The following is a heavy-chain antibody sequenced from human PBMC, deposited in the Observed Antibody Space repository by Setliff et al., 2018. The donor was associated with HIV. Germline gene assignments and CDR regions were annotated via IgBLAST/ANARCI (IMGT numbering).Heavy chain of an antibody. D-gene: IGHD3-10*01. V-gene: IGHV7-4-1*02. CDR3: ARDLNKGSIDY. Sequence: ASVKVSCKASGYTFTSYGISWVRQAPGQGLEWMGWININTGNPTYAQGFTGRFVFSLDTSVSTAYLQISSLEAEDTAVYYCARDLNKGSIDYWGQGTLVTVSS. CDR2: ININTGNP. J-gene: IGHJ4*02. CDR1: GYTFTSYG.